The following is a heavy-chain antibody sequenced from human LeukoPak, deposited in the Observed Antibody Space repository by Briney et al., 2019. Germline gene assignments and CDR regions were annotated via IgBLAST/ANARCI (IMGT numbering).Heavy chain of an antibody. Sequence: PSRTLSLTCTVSRGSLRSGGYYWSWIRHHPGKGLEWIGYIYYNGGTYYNPSLKSRVTISVHTSKNQFSLKLRSVTAADTAVYYCANYDSSGYFDYWGQGTLVTVSS. D-gene: IGHD3-22*01. CDR1: RGSLRSGGYY. CDR3: ANYDSSGYFDY. J-gene: IGHJ4*02. V-gene: IGHV4-31*03. CDR2: IYYNGGT.